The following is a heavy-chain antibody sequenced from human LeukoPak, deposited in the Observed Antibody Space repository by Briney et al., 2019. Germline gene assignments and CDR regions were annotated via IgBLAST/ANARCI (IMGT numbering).Heavy chain of an antibody. V-gene: IGHV3-48*04. CDR2: ISSSSSTI. CDR3: ARPVKNVAAGFDY. J-gene: IGHJ4*02. CDR1: GFTFSSYS. Sequence: PGGSLRLSCAASGFTFSSYSMNWVRQAPGKGLEWVSYISSSSSTIYYADSVKGRFTISRDNAKNSLYLQMNSLRAEDTAVYYCARPVKNVAAGFDYWGQGTLVTVSS. D-gene: IGHD6-19*01.